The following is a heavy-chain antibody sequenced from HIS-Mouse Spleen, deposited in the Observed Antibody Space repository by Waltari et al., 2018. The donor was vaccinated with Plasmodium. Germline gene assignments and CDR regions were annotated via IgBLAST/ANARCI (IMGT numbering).Heavy chain of an antibody. J-gene: IGHJ2*01. CDR2: IKQDGSEK. V-gene: IGHV3-7*01. Sequence: EVQLVESGGGLVKPGGSLGISLASSGFPCGSYWRGWVRQVPGKGLEWVANIKQDGSEKYYVDSVKGRFTISRDNDKNSLYLQMNSLRAEDTAVYYCASSWYWYFDLWGRGTLVTVSS. CDR1: GFPCGSYW. D-gene: IGHD6-13*01. CDR3: ASSWYWYFDL.